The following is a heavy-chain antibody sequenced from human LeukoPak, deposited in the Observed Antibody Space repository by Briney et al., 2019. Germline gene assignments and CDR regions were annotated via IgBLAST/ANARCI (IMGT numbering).Heavy chain of an antibody. J-gene: IGHJ4*02. Sequence: GRSLRLSCAASGFTFDDYAMHWVRHAPGKCLGWVSGISWNSGSIGYAESVEGRFTISRDNTKNSLYLQMNSLRAEDTAVYYCAKSNSSGCLLYWGQGTLVTVSS. D-gene: IGHD6-19*01. V-gene: IGHV3-9*01. CDR3: AKSNSSGCLLY. CDR2: ISWNSGSI. CDR1: GFTFDDYA.